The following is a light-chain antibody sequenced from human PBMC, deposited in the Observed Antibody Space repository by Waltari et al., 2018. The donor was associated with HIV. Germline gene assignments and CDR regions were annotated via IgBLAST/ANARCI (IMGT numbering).Light chain of an antibody. CDR1: STNVGSYSL. V-gene: IGLV2-23*02. CDR2: DVS. Sequence: QSALTQPASVSGSLGQSITISCTGASTNVGSYSLVSWYQNRPGQAPTLIIYDVSKRPLGISSRFSCSKSGNTASLTISGLQREDEADYYCCSYGGDDTLVFGGGTKVTAL. J-gene: IGLJ3*02. CDR3: CSYGGDDTLV.